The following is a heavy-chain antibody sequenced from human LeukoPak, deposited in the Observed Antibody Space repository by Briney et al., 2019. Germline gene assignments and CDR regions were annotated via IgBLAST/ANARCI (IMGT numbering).Heavy chain of an antibody. CDR1: GFTFSSYS. D-gene: IGHD5-12*01. J-gene: IGHJ4*02. CDR3: ARSRLVATDY. CDR2: ISSSSSTI. V-gene: IGHV3-48*04. Sequence: PGGALRLSCAASGFTFSSYSMNWVRQAPGKGLEWVSYISSSSSTIYYAHSVKGRFTISRDNAKNSLYLQMNSLRAEDTAVYYCARSRLVATDYWGQGTLVTVSS.